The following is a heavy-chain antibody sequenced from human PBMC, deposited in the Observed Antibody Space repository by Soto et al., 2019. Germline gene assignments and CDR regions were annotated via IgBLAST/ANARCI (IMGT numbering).Heavy chain of an antibody. Sequence: EVQLVESGGGLVQPGGSLRLSCAASGFTVSSSYMSWVRQAPGKGLEWVSVIYSGGSTYYADSVKGRFTISRHNSKNTLYLQMNRLRAEDTAVYYCARGGGYCSGGSCYHAEYFQHWGQGTLVTVSS. CDR1: GFTVSSSY. CDR2: IYSGGST. J-gene: IGHJ1*01. V-gene: IGHV3-53*04. CDR3: ARGGGYCSGGSCYHAEYFQH. D-gene: IGHD2-15*01.